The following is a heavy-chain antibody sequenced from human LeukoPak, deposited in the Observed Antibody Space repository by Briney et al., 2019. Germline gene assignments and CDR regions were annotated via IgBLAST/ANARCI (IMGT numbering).Heavy chain of an antibody. CDR3: ARGIRYYQH. Sequence: SETPSLTCAVYGGSFSGYYWSLIRQPPGKGLEWIGEINHSGSTNYNPSLKSRVTISVDTSKNQFSLKLSSVTPADTAVYYCARGIRYYQHWGQGTLVTVSS. V-gene: IGHV4-34*01. J-gene: IGHJ1*01. CDR2: INHSGST. CDR1: GGSFSGYY.